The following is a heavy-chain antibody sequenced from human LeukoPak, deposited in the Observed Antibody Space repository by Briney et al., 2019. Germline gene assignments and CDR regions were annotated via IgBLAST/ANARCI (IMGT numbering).Heavy chain of an antibody. Sequence: PGRSLRLSCAASGFTFSSYGMHWVRQAPGKGLEWVAVIWYDGSNKYYADSVKGRFTISRDNSKNTLYLQMNSLRAEDTAVYYCAKSRTASPFDYWGQGTLVTVSS. CDR3: AKSRTASPFDY. V-gene: IGHV3-33*06. D-gene: IGHD5-18*01. CDR1: GFTFSSYG. CDR2: IWYDGSNK. J-gene: IGHJ4*02.